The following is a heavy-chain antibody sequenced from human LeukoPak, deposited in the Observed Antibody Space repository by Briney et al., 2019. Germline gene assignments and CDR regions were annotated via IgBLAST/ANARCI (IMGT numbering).Heavy chain of an antibody. CDR1: GGSISSGGNY. J-gene: IGHJ1*01. CDR3: ARRDSSGWYEEYFQH. D-gene: IGHD6-19*01. V-gene: IGHV4-39*07. CDR2: IYHSGST. Sequence: SQTLSVTCTVSGGSISSGGNYWGWIRQPPGKGLEWIGSIYHSGSTYYNPSLKSRVTISVDTPKNQFSLKLSSVTAADTAVYYCARRDSSGWYEEYFQHWGQGTLVTVSS.